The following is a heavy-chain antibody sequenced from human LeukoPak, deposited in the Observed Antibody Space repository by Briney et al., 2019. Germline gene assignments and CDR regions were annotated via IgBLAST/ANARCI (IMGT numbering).Heavy chain of an antibody. Sequence: GGSLRLSCAAPGFTLSSYAMSWVRQAPGKGLEWDSAIIGSGGSTNYADSVKGRFTISRDNSKNTLYLQMNSLRAEDTAVYYCAKIPATKDHWGQGTLVTVSS. D-gene: IGHD2-21*01. J-gene: IGHJ4*02. CDR2: IIGSGGST. CDR1: GFTLSSYA. V-gene: IGHV3-23*01. CDR3: AKIPATKDH.